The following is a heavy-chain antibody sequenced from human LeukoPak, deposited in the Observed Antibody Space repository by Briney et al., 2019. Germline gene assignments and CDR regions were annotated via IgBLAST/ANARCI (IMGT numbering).Heavy chain of an antibody. V-gene: IGHV4-34*01. CDR1: GGSFSGYY. D-gene: IGHD1-1*01. J-gene: IGHJ3*02. Sequence: SEPLSLTCAVYGGSFSGYYWSWIRQPPGKGLEWIGEINHSGSTNYNPSLKSRVTISVDTSKNQFSLKLSSVTAADTAVYYCARVYNWNDVFPKGYAFDIWGQGTMVTVSS. CDR3: ARVYNWNDVFPKGYAFDI. CDR2: INHSGST.